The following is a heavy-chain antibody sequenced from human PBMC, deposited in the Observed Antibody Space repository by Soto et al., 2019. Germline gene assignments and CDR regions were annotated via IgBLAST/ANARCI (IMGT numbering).Heavy chain of an antibody. CDR3: ARDSTPGPVDH. CDR2: ISGSSSTM. CDR1: GFTFRGYS. Sequence: EVQLVASGGGLVQPGGSLRLSCVASGFTFRGYSKNWVRQAPGKGLEWVSYISGSSSTMYYADSVKGRFTISRDNAKNSLYLQMNSLRAEDTAVYYCARDSTPGPVDHWGQGTLVTVSS. J-gene: IGHJ4*02. V-gene: IGHV3-48*01.